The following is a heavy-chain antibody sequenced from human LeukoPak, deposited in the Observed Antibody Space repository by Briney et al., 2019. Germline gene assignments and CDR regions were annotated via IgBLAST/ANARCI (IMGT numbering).Heavy chain of an antibody. CDR1: GFTLSSYW. CDR2: IKQDGSEK. Sequence: GGSLRLSCAASGFTLSSYWMSWVRQAPGKGLEWVANIKQDGSEKYYVDSVKGRFTISRDNAKNSLYLQMNSLRAEDTAVYYCARELISSGYSPRDYYYGMDVWGQGTTVTVSS. CDR3: ARELISSGYSPRDYYYGMDV. V-gene: IGHV3-7*03. J-gene: IGHJ6*02. D-gene: IGHD3-22*01.